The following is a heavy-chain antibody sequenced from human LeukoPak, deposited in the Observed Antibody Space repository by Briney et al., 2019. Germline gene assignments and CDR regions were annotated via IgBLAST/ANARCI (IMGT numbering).Heavy chain of an antibody. CDR3: ARGGDGWFAFDY. CDR2: IYSTGGK. D-gene: IGHD6-19*01. CDR1: EFTVSTNY. V-gene: IGHV3-66*01. J-gene: IGHJ4*02. Sequence: PGGSLRLSCAASEFTVSTNYMSWVRQAPGKGLEWVSIIYSTGGKYYADSVKGRFTISRDNSKHTLYLQMNSLRGEDTAVYYCARGGDGWFAFDYWGQGILVTVSS.